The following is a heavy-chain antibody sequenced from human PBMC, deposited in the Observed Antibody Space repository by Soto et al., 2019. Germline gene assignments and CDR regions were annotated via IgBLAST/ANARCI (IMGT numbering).Heavy chain of an antibody. CDR2: ISYDGSNK. J-gene: IGHJ6*02. CDR1: GFTFSSYG. CDR3: AKVQGTYNWNYDRDFYYYYGMDV. Sequence: GGSLRLSCAASGFTFSSYGIQWVRQAPGMGLERMAVISYDGSNKYYADSVKGRFTISRDNSKHTLYLQMNSQRAEDSAVYYCAKVQGTYNWNYDRDFYYYYGMDVWGQGTTVTVSS. D-gene: IGHD1-7*01. V-gene: IGHV3-30*18.